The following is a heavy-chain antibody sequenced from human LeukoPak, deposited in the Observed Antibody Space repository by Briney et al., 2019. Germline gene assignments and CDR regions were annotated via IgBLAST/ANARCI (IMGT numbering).Heavy chain of an antibody. Sequence: ASVKVSCKASGYTFTSYDINWVRQATGQGLEWMGWMNPNSGNTGYAQKFQGRGTITRNTSISTAYMELSSLRSEDTAVYYCARGRSYYDFWGGYRQYYYYYMDVWGKGTTVTVSS. CDR2: MNPNSGNT. CDR3: ARGRSYYDFWGGYRQYYYYYMDV. V-gene: IGHV1-8*01. D-gene: IGHD3-3*01. CDR1: GYTFTSYD. J-gene: IGHJ6*03.